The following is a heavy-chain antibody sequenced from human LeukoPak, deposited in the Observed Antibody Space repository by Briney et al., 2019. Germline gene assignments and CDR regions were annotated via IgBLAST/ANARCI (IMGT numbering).Heavy chain of an antibody. D-gene: IGHD2-15*01. CDR2: INSNSDGV. J-gene: IGHJ3*02. V-gene: IGHV1-2*02. Sequence: GASVKVSCKASGSTFTGYYMHWMRQAPGQGLEWMGWINSNSDGVHYAQNFQGRVTMTRDTSISTAYMDLTRLRYDDRAVYFCARYLAAPYDAFDIWGRGTMVTVSS. CDR3: ARYLAAPYDAFDI. CDR1: GSTFTGYY.